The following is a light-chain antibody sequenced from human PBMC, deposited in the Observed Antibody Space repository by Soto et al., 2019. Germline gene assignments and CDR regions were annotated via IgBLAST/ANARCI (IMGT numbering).Light chain of an antibody. CDR2: ATS. J-gene: IGKJ4*01. CDR3: QQYNSYPLT. CDR1: ESVSSTY. V-gene: IGKV3-20*01. Sequence: EVVLTQSPGTLSLSPGERATLSCRASESVSSTYFAWYQQKPGQAPRLLIYATSSRATGIPDRFSGSGSGTDFTLTISSLEPEDFATYYCQQYNSYPLTFGGGTKVEIK.